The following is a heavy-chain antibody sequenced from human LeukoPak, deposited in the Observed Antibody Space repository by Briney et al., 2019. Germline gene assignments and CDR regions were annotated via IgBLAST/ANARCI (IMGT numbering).Heavy chain of an antibody. CDR1: GFTFSSYA. Sequence: PGGSLRLSCAASGFTFSSYAMHWVRQAPGKGLEYVSAISSNGGSTYYANSVKGRFTISRDNSKNTLYLQMGSLRAEDMAVYYCARAVVVEDSSGWSHFDYWGQGTLVTVSS. J-gene: IGHJ4*02. CDR3: ARAVVVEDSSGWSHFDY. D-gene: IGHD6-19*01. CDR2: ISSNGGST. V-gene: IGHV3-64*01.